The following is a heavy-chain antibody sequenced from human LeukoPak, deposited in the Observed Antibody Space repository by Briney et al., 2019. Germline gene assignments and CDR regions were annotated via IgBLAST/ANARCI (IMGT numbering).Heavy chain of an antibody. CDR1: GGSISSSSYY. D-gene: IGHD3-22*01. J-gene: IGHJ3*02. Sequence: SETLSLTCTVSGGSISSSSYYWGWIRQPPGKGLEWIGSISYSGSTYYNPSLRSRVTIPVDTSKNRFSLKLSSVTAADTAVYYCAGRSPIGSHYYDAFDIWGQGTMVTVSS. V-gene: IGHV4-39*07. CDR3: AGRSPIGSHYYDAFDI. CDR2: ISYSGST.